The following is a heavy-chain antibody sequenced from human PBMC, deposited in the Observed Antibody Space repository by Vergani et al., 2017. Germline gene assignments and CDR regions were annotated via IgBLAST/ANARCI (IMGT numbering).Heavy chain of an antibody. Sequence: EMQLVESGGGLVQPGGSLKLSCAASGFRFSDSAIQWVRQASGKGLEWVGRIRSGASSYATTYAASVNGRFTISRDDSKNMAYLQMNSLKTEDTAVYYCTRNRYDNTGYSVQGDYWGQGTLVTVSS. J-gene: IGHJ4*02. V-gene: IGHV3-73*01. CDR3: TRNRYDNTGYSVQGDY. D-gene: IGHD3-22*01. CDR2: IRSGASSYAT. CDR1: GFRFSDSA.